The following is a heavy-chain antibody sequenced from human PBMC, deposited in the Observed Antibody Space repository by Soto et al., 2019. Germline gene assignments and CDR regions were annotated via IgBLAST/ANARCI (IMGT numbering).Heavy chain of an antibody. CDR3: ARGIVRGGFDI. CDR1: GGSMSENAYY. V-gene: IGHV4-30-4*01. CDR2: IYDTWTT. Sequence: QVQLQEAGPGLVRPSQTLSLTCTVAGGSMSENAYYWSWLRQSPGQGLQWIGYIYDTWTTSYSPSLKSRVTMSADTSRIQFPLKLTSVTATDTALFVCARGIVRGGFDIWGQGTLVTVS. J-gene: IGHJ3*02. D-gene: IGHD3-10*02.